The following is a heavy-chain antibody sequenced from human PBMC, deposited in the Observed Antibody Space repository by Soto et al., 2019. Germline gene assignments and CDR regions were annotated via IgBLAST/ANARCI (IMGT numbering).Heavy chain of an antibody. CDR3: TRDWEITVSTWSFGGF. CDR1: GGTFSPYT. D-gene: IGHD3-10*01. J-gene: IGHJ4*02. CDR2: IIPFHGVT. Sequence: QVQLVHSGAEVKKPGSSVKVSCKALGGTFSPYTINWVRQAPGQGLEWMGRIIPFHGVTNYAQKFQARVTITADKSTSTAYMELSGLRFEDTAMYYCTRDWEITVSTWSFGGFWGRGTLVTVSS. V-gene: IGHV1-69*04.